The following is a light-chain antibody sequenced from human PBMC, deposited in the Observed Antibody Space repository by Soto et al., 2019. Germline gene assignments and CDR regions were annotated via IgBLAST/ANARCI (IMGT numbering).Light chain of an antibody. CDR2: MGS. CDR1: QSLLDSNGYNY. Sequence: DIVMTQSPLSLAVTPGEPASISCRSSQSLLDSNGYNYLDWYLQKPGQSPQLLIYMGSYRASGDPDRFSGSGSGTDFTLKISRVEAEDVGVYYCMQALHTLNTFGQGNKLEIK. V-gene: IGKV2-28*01. J-gene: IGKJ2*01. CDR3: MQALHTLNT.